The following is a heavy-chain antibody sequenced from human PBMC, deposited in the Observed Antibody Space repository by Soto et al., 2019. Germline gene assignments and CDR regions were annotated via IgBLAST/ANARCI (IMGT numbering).Heavy chain of an antibody. J-gene: IGHJ6*02. D-gene: IGHD3-22*01. CDR2: INHSGST. CDR1: GGSFSGYY. CDR3: ARGRYYYDSSGMLNYYYGMDV. V-gene: IGHV4-34*01. Sequence: LSLTCAVYGGSFSGYYWSWIRQPPGKGLEWIGEINHSGSTNYNPSLKSRVTISVDTSKNQFSLKLSSVTAADTAVYYCARGRYYYDSSGMLNYYYGMDVWGQGTTVTVSS.